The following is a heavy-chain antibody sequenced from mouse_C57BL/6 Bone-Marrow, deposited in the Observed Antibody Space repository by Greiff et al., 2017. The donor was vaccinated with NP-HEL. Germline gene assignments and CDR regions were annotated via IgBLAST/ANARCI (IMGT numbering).Heavy chain of an antibody. Sequence: VQLQQSGAELVKPGASVKLSCTASGFNIKDYYMHWVKQRTEQGLEWIGRIDPEDGETKSAPKFQGKATITADTSSNTAYLQLSSLTSEDTAVDDGAFYGYDAAWFAYWGQGTLVTVSA. D-gene: IGHD2-2*01. CDR1: GFNIKDYY. J-gene: IGHJ3*01. CDR3: AFYGYDAAWFAY. V-gene: IGHV14-2*01. CDR2: IDPEDGET.